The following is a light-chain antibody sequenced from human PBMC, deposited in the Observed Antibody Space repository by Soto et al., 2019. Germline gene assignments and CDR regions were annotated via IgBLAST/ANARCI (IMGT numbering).Light chain of an antibody. CDR2: GAS. J-gene: IGKJ2*01. V-gene: IGKV3-15*01. Sequence: EIVMTQSPATLSVSLGERATLSCRASQSVSDNLAWYQQKPGLAPRLLIYGASTRATGIPARFSGSGSGTEFTLTISSLQSEDFAIYYCQQYNNFLIYTFGQGTKLEIK. CDR3: QQYNNFLIYT. CDR1: QSVSDN.